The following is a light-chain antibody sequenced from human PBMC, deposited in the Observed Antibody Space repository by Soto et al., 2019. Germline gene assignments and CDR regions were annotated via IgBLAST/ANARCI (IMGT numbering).Light chain of an antibody. Sequence: AIRMTQSPSSLSASTGDGVTITCWASQGVSNYLAWYQQKPGQAPKVLIHAASTLQGGVPSRFSGSGSGTDFTLTISGLQSDDFATYYCQQYYTYPWTFGQGTKVDIK. J-gene: IGKJ1*01. CDR3: QQYYTYPWT. CDR1: QGVSNY. CDR2: AAS. V-gene: IGKV1-8*01.